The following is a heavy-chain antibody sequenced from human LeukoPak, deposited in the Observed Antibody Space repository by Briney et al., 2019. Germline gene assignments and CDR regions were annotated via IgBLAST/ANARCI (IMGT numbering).Heavy chain of an antibody. V-gene: IGHV4-34*01. CDR3: AREDY. CDR1: GGSFSGYY. J-gene: IGHJ4*02. Sequence: SETLSLTCAVYGGSFSGYYWSWIRQPPGKGLEWIGEINHSGSTNYNPSLKSLVTISVDTSKNQFSLKLSSVTAADTAVYYCAREDYWGQGTLVTVSS. CDR2: INHSGST.